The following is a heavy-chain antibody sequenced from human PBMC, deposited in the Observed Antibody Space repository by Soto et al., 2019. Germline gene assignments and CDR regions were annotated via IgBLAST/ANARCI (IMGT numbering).Heavy chain of an antibody. J-gene: IGHJ6*03. V-gene: IGHV3-64*01. CDR3: ARVADPSYYYYYMDV. Sequence: EVQLVESGGGLVQPGGSLRLSCAASGFTFSSYAMHWVRQAPGKGLEYVSAISSNGGSTNYANSVKGRFTISRDNSKNTLYLQMGSLRAEDMAVYYCARVADPSYYYYYMDVWGKGTTVTVSS. CDR2: ISSNGGST. CDR1: GFTFSSYA.